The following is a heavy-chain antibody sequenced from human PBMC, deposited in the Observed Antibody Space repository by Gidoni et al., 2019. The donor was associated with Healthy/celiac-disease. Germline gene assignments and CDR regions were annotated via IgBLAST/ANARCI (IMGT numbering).Heavy chain of an antibody. V-gene: IGHV4-39*01. Sequence: QLQLQESGPGLVKPSETLSLTCTVAGGSISSSSYYWGWIRQPPGKGLEWIGSIYYSGGTYYNPSLKSRVTISVDTSKNQFSLKLSSVTAADTAVYYCARQDEYYYDSSGYYNYWGQGTLVTVSS. CDR1: GGSISSSSYY. J-gene: IGHJ4*02. CDR3: ARQDEYYYDSSGYYNY. D-gene: IGHD3-22*01. CDR2: IYYSGGT.